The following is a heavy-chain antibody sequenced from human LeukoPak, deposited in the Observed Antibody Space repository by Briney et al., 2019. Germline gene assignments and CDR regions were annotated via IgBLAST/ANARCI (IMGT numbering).Heavy chain of an antibody. CDR3: ARVHYYDSGTYYTNWFDP. J-gene: IGHJ5*02. CDR2: IFHSGST. CDR1: GGSISSYY. D-gene: IGHD3-10*01. Sequence: SETLSLTCTVSGGSISSYYWSWIRQPPGKGLEWIGYIFHSGSTNYNPSLKSRVTISVDTSKNQLSLKLSSVTAADTAVYYCARVHYYDSGTYYTNWFDPWGQGTLVTVSS. V-gene: IGHV4-59*01.